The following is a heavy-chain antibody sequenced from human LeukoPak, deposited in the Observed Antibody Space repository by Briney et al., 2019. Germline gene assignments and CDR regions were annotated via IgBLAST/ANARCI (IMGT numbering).Heavy chain of an antibody. Sequence: PSETLSLTCTVSGDSIRSVGYSWSWIRQPPGKRLEWLGYVYQSGNANYNPSLNSRLTISVDTSKNQFSLKLSSVTAADTAVYYCARSERLQWELQTTPWFDPWGQGTLVTVSS. J-gene: IGHJ5*02. CDR2: VYQSGNA. V-gene: IGHV4-61*08. D-gene: IGHD1-26*01. CDR3: ARSERLQWELQTTPWFDP. CDR1: GDSIRSVGYS.